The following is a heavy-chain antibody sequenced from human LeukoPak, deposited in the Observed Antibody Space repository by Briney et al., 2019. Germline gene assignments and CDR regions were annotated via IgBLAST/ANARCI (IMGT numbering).Heavy chain of an antibody. D-gene: IGHD3-16*01. V-gene: IGHV4-59*01. CDR3: ARAQRLDYDYFDY. CDR2: IYYSGST. J-gene: IGHJ4*02. Sequence: SETLSLTCTVSGGSISGYYWSWIRQPPGKGLEWIGYIYYSGSTNYNPSLKSRVTISVDTSKNQFSLKLSSVTAADTAVYYCARAQRLDYDYFDYWGQGTLVTVSS. CDR1: GGSISGYY.